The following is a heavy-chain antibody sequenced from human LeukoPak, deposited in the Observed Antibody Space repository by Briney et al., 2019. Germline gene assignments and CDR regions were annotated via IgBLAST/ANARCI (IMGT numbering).Heavy chain of an antibody. CDR1: RYTFTSYD. Sequence: ASVKVSCKASRYTFTSYDINWVRQATGQGLEWMGWMNPNSGNTGYAQKFQGRVTMTRNTSISTAYMELSSLRSEDTAVYYCARGRSYVWGSYRYKARYYFDYWGQGTLVTVSS. J-gene: IGHJ4*02. CDR2: MNPNSGNT. V-gene: IGHV1-8*01. CDR3: ARGRSYVWGSYRYKARYYFDY. D-gene: IGHD3-16*02.